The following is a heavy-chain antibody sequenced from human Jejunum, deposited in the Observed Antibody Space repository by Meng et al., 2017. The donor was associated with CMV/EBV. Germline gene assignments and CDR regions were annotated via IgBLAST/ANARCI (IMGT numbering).Heavy chain of an antibody. CDR1: GFTFSNFY. V-gene: IGHV3-21*01. J-gene: IGHJ2*01. Sequence: LQLVESGGGLVKPGGSLSLSCAASGFTFSNFYINWVRQAPGKGLEWISSISGSGDNIYYADSVRGRFTISRDNAKNSLYLQMNSLRAEDTAIYYCAFRATQVLFDVWGRGTLVTVSS. CDR3: AFRATQVLFDV. CDR2: ISGSGDNI. D-gene: IGHD1-1*01.